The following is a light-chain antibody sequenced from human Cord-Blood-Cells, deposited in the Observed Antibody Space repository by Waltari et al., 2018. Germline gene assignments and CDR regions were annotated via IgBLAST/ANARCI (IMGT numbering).Light chain of an antibody. J-gene: IGKJ3*01. CDR2: DAS. CDR1: QDISNY. Sequence: DIQMTQSPHSLSASVGDRVTITCQASQDISNYLNWYQQKPGKAPKLLIYDASNLETGVPSRFSGSGSGTDFTFTISSLQPEDIATYYCQQYDNLPFTFGPGTKVDIK. CDR3: QQYDNLPFT. V-gene: IGKV1-33*01.